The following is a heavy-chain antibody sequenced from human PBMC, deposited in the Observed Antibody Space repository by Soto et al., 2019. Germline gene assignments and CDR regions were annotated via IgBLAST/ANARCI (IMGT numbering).Heavy chain of an antibody. CDR2: IYHTGTT. J-gene: IGHJ5*02. V-gene: IGHV4-59*12. CDR3: ARGINDYDSSGDSWFDP. Sequence: PSETLSLTCTVSGGSISSYYWSWIRQPPGKGLEWIGYIYHTGTTYYNMSLKSRVTISVDRSKNQFSLKLSSVTAADTAVYYCARGINDYDSSGDSWFDPWGQGTLVTVSS. D-gene: IGHD3-22*01. CDR1: GGSISSYY.